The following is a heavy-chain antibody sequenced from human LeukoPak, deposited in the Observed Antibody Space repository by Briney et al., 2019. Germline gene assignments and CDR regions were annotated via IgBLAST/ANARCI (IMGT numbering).Heavy chain of an antibody. Sequence: SETLSLTSSASDGAISNYNWAWIRQPAGKGLEWIGRIYPSGSTNYKPSLKSRVTMSIDKSKNQFSLKLSSVTAADTAVYYCAREREGIVIVPPARGAFDIWGQGTMVTVSS. CDR2: IYPSGST. CDR1: DGAISNYN. J-gene: IGHJ3*02. CDR3: AREREGIVIVPPARGAFDI. V-gene: IGHV4-4*07. D-gene: IGHD2-2*01.